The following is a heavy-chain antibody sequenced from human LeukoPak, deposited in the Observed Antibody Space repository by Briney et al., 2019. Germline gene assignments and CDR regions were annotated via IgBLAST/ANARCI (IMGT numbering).Heavy chain of an antibody. CDR1: GFTFSSYG. CDR3: AKDLLRFSLGYGMDV. Sequence: GGSLRLSCAASGFTFSSYGMHWVRQAPGKGLEWVAFVRYDGSNKYYADSVKSRFTISRDSSKNTLYLQMNSLRAEDTAVYYCAKDLLRFSLGYGMDVWGQGTTVTVSS. J-gene: IGHJ6*02. D-gene: IGHD3-10*01. V-gene: IGHV3-30*02. CDR2: VRYDGSNK.